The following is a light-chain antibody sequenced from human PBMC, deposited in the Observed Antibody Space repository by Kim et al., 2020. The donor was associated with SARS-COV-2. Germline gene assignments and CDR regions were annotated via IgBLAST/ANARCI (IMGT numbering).Light chain of an antibody. CDR2: AAS. CDR1: QGIGNS. J-gene: IGKJ4*01. CDR3: QHYYTYPLT. V-gene: IGKV1-16*02. Sequence: ASVGDRVTITCRASQGIGNSLAWFQQKPGKAPKSLIYAASNLQSGVPSKFSGSGSGTDFTLTITSLQPEDSATYYCQHYYTYPLTFGGGTMVDIK.